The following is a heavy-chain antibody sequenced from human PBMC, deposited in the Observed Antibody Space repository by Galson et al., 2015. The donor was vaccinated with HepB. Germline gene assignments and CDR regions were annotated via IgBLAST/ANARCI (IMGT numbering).Heavy chain of an antibody. D-gene: IGHD6-19*01. CDR3: ARVSSGGGMGRDDAFDI. V-gene: IGHV6-1*01. CDR1: GDSVSSNSAA. J-gene: IGHJ3*02. Sequence: CAISGDSVSSNSAAWNWIRQSPSRGLEWLGRTYYRSKWYNDYAVSVKSRITINPDTSKSQFSLQLNSVTPEDTAVYYCARVSSGGGMGRDDAFDIWGQGTMVTVSS. CDR2: TYYRSKWYN.